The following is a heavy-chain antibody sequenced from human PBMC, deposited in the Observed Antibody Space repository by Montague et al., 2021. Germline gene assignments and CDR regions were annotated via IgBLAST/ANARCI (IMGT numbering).Heavy chain of an antibody. V-gene: IGHV4-4*07. CDR1: GDSISRYEYY. CDR2: VYKRGDT. CDR3: ARDSPVVEPWVGEHKGAFDI. D-gene: IGHD3-10*01. Sequence: SETLSLTCSVSGDSISRYEYYWTWIRQPAGRGLEWIGRVYKRGDTNTNPSLRSRLTLSVDTSKNHFSLTLTSVTAADTAVYFCARDSPVVEPWVGEHKGAFDIWGQGTMVTVSS. J-gene: IGHJ3*02.